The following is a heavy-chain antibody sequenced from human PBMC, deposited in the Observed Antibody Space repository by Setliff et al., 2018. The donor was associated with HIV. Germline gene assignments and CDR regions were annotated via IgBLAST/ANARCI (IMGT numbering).Heavy chain of an antibody. D-gene: IGHD3-16*02. CDR3: ARLAMRGVIGDPNWFDP. V-gene: IGHV4-34*01. CDR2: INHSGST. Sequence: SETLSLTCAVYGGSFSGYYWSWIRQPPGKGLEWIGEINHSGSTNYNPSLKSRVTISVATSKNQVSLKLTSVTAADTGVYYCARLAMRGVIGDPNWFDPWGQGTLVTVSS. J-gene: IGHJ5*02. CDR1: GGSFSGYY.